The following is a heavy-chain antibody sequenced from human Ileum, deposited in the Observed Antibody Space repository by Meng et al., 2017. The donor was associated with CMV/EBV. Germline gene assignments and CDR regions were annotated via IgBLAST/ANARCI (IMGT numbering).Heavy chain of an antibody. Sequence: GGSLRLSCAASGFTFNSFWMHWVRQAPGKGLVWVARINAAGSTTTDADFGKGRFTISRDNAKNTLYLAMSNLRAEDTAFYYCVRGGLSAYDFDHWGQGALVTVSS. J-gene: IGHJ4*02. CDR2: INAAGSTT. CDR3: VRGGLSAYDFDH. CDR1: GFTFNSFW. D-gene: IGHD5-12*01. V-gene: IGHV3-74*03.